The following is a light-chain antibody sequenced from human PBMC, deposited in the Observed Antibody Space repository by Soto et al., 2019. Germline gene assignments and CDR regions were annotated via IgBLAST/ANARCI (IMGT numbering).Light chain of an antibody. V-gene: IGLV2-11*01. CDR2: DVN. J-gene: IGLJ1*01. CDR1: SSDVGCYNY. CDR3: TSYAGSNNFV. Sequence: QSVLTQPRSVSGSPGQTVAISCTGTSSDVGCYNYVSWYQQHPGKAPKVMIFDVNKRFSGVPDRFSGSKSGNTASLTVSGLQAEDEADYYCTSYAGSNNFVFGPGTKVTV.